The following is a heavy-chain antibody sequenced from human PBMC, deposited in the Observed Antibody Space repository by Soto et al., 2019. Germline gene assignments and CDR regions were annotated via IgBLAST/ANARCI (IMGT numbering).Heavy chain of an antibody. CDR2: IVVGSGNT. D-gene: IGHD6-6*01. Sequence: GASVKVSCKASGFTFTSSAVQWVRQARGQRLEWIGWIVVGSGNTNYAQKFQERVTITRDMSTSTAYMELSSLRSEDTAVYYCAADEGYSSSSSYYYYSMDVWGQGTTVTVSS. CDR1: GFTFTSSA. J-gene: IGHJ6*02. V-gene: IGHV1-58*01. CDR3: AADEGYSSSSSYYYYSMDV.